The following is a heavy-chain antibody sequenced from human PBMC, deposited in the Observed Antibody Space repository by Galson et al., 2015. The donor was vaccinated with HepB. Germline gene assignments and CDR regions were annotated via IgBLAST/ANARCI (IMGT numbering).Heavy chain of an antibody. J-gene: IGHJ4*02. Sequence: SLRLSCAASGFTFSSYGMHWVRQAPGKGLEWVAVIWYDGSNKYYADSVKGRFTISRDNSKNTLYLQMNSLRAEDTAVYYCARDLIVGATPDYWGQGTLVTVSS. CDR1: GFTFSSYG. V-gene: IGHV3-33*08. CDR2: IWYDGSNK. D-gene: IGHD1-26*01. CDR3: ARDLIVGATPDY.